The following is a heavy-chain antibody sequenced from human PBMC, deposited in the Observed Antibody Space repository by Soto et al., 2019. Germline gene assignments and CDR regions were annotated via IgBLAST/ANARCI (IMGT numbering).Heavy chain of an antibody. J-gene: IGHJ4*02. CDR2: ISGSGGST. D-gene: IGHD3-22*01. Sequence: AGGSLILSCAASGFTFSSYAMSWVRQAPGKGLEWVSAISGSGGSTYYADSVKGRFTISRDNSKNTLYLQMNSLRAEDTAVYYCAKLITYYDSSGTRVYWGQGTLVTVSS. CDR1: GFTFSSYA. V-gene: IGHV3-23*01. CDR3: AKLITYYDSSGTRVY.